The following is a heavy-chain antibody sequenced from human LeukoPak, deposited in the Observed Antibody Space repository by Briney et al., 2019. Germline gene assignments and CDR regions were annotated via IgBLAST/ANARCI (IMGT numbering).Heavy chain of an antibody. CDR3: ARVGSSWPHYYFDS. V-gene: IGHV4-34*01. CDR2: INHSGST. CDR1: VGSFSGYY. D-gene: IGHD6-13*01. J-gene: IGHJ4*02. Sequence: SETLSLTCAVYVGSFSGYYWSWIRQTPGKGLEWIGEINHSGSTNYNPSLQSRVTMSVDTSNNQFSLKLTSVTAADTAVYYCARVGSSWPHYYFDSWGRGTLVTVSS.